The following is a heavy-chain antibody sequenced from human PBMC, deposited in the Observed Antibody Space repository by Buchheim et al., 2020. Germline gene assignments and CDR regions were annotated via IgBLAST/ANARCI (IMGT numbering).Heavy chain of an antibody. CDR1: GFTFSTYA. J-gene: IGHJ5*02. CDR2: IHYSGGST. D-gene: IGHD4-11*01. V-gene: IGHV3-23*01. CDR3: AKELMTTATIPGWFDP. Sequence: EVQLLESGGGLVQPGGSLRLSCAASGFTFSTYAMSWVRQAPGEGLEWVSSIHYSGGSTYYADSVRGRFTISRDNSKNTLYLQMNSLRVEDTAIYYCAKELMTTATIPGWFDPWGQGTL.